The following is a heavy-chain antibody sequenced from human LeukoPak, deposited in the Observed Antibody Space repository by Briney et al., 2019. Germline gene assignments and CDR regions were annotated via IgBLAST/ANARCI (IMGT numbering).Heavy chain of an antibody. CDR2: IIPIFGIA. D-gene: IGHD4-23*01. V-gene: IGHV1-69*04. CDR3: ASGTTVVTDLDY. J-gene: IGHJ4*02. Sequence: SVKVSCKASGGTFSSYAISWVRQAPGQGLEWMGRIIPIFGIANYAQKFQGRVTITADKSTSTAYMELSSLRSEDTAVYYCASGTTVVTDLDYWGQGTLVTVSS. CDR1: GGTFSSYA.